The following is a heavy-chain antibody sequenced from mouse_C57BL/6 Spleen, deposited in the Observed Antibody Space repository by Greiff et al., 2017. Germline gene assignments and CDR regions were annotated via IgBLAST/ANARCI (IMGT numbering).Heavy chain of an antibody. J-gene: IGHJ2*01. V-gene: IGHV1-53*01. CDR2: INPSNGGT. D-gene: IGHD2-5*01. CDR1: GYTFTSYW. CDR3: AREDYSNYGGVFDY. Sequence: QVQLQQPGTELVKPGASVKLSCKASGYTFTSYWMHWVKQRPGQGLEWIGNINPSNGGTNYNEKFKSKAALTVDKSSSTAYMQLSSLTSEDYAVYYCAREDYSNYGGVFDYWGQGTTLTVSS.